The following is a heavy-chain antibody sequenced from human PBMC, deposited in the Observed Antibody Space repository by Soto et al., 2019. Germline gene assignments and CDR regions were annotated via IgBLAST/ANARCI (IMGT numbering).Heavy chain of an antibody. CDR1: GFTFSSYA. CDR3: AKDRGSPNFVVVTAMTSDY. D-gene: IGHD2-21*02. V-gene: IGHV3-23*01. CDR2: ISGSGGST. J-gene: IGHJ4*02. Sequence: GGSLRLSCAASGFTFSSYAMSWVRQAPGKGLEWVSAISGSGGSTYYADSVKGRFTISRDNSKNTLYLQMNSLGAEDTAVYYCAKDRGSPNFVVVTAMTSDYWGQGTLVTVSS.